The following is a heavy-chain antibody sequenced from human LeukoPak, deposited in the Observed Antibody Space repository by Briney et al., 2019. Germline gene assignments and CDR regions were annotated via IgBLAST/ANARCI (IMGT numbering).Heavy chain of an antibody. CDR1: GYTFTGYY. V-gene: IGHV1-2*02. D-gene: IGHD3-10*01. CDR2: INPNSGGT. J-gene: IGHJ3*02. CDR3: ARDRWEFSAFDI. Sequence: ASVKVSCKASGYTFTGYYMHWVRQAPGQGLEWMGWINPNSGGTNYAQKFQGRVTMTRDTSISTAYMELSRLRSDDTAVYYCARDRWEFSAFDIWGQGTMVTVSS.